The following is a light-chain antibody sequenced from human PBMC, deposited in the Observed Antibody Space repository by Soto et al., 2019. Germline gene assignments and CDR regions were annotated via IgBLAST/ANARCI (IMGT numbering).Light chain of an antibody. V-gene: IGKV1-39*01. J-gene: IGKJ1*01. CDR1: QSIGFY. Sequence: DILMTQSPSSLSASVGDRVSITCRASQSIGFYLHWYQHKPGKAPKLLIYSVSNLQSGVPSRFSGSGSGTDFTLTISSLQPEDFAAYSCQQSYATPWTFGQGTKVEVK. CDR3: QQSYATPWT. CDR2: SVS.